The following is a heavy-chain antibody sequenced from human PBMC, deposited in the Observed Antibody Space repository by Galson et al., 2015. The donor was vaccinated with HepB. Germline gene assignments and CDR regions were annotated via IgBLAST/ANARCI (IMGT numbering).Heavy chain of an antibody. CDR2: INPSGGST. CDR3: ARDRWPLYPQYYFDY. CDR1: GYTFTSYH. J-gene: IGHJ4*02. V-gene: IGHV1-46*04. Sequence: SVKVSCKASGYTFTSYHMHWVRQAPGQGLEWMGIINPSGGSTSYAQKLQGRVTMTRDTSTSTVYMELSSLRSEDTAVYYCARDRWPLYPQYYFDYWGQGTLVTVSS. D-gene: IGHD2-2*02.